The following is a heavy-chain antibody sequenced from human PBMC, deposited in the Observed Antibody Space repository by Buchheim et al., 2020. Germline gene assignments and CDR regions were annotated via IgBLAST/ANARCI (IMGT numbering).Heavy chain of an antibody. CDR3: AKRLPSSGSAHYYYYGMDV. J-gene: IGHJ6*02. D-gene: IGHD6-25*01. CDR2: ISGSGGST. Sequence: EVQLLESGGGLVQPGGSLRLSCAASGFTFSSYAMSWVRQAPGKGLEWVSAISGSGGSTYYADSVKGRVTISSDTSKNTLYLQMNSLRAEDTAVYYCAKRLPSSGSAHYYYYGMDVWGQGTT. CDR1: GFTFSSYA. V-gene: IGHV3-23*01.